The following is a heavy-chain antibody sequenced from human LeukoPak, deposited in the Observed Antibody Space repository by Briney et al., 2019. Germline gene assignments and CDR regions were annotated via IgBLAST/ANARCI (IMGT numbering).Heavy chain of an antibody. V-gene: IGHV3-66*01. D-gene: IGHD6-13*01. CDR1: GFTVSSNY. J-gene: IGHJ4*02. CDR2: IYSGGST. CDR3: ARDRDSSSWDY. Sequence: GGSLRLSCAASGFTVSSNYMSWVRQAPGKGLEWVSVIYSGGSTYYADSVKGRFTISRDNSKNTLYLQMNSLRAEDTAVCYCARDRDSSSWDYRGQGTLVTVSS.